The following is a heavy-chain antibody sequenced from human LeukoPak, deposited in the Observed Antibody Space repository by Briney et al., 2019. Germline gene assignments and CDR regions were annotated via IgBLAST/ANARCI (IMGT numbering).Heavy chain of an antibody. D-gene: IGHD3-22*01. CDR2: IYPGDSDI. CDR1: GYSFISYW. J-gene: IGHJ4*02. V-gene: IGHV5-51*01. CDR3: ARRYYDSSGYYYFDY. Sequence: GESLKISCKGSGYSFISYWIGWVRQMPGKGLEWMGIIYPGDSDIRYRPSFQGQVTISDDKSISTAYLQWSSLKAADTAMYYCARRYYDSSGYYYFDYWGQGTLVTVSS.